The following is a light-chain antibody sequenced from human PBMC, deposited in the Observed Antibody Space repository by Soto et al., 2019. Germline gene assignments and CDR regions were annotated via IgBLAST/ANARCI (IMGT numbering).Light chain of an antibody. CDR3: SSYTSSSSLVYV. CDR2: EVS. CDR1: SSDVGGYNY. V-gene: IGLV2-14*01. Sequence: QSVLTQPASVSGSPGQSITISCTGTSSDVGGYNYVSWYQHRPGKAPKLMIYEVSNRPSGVSNRFSGSKSGNTASLTISGLQAEDEADYYCSSYTSSSSLVYVFGTGTKVTVL. J-gene: IGLJ1*01.